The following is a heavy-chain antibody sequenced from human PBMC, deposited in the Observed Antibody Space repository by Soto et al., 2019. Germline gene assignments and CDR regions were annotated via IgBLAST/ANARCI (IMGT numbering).Heavy chain of an antibody. V-gene: IGHV1-2*02. Sequence: QVQLVQSGAEVKKPGASVKVSCKASGDTFTGYYLHWLRQAPGQGLEWMGWINANSGGTNYAQKFHGRVTMTRDTSISRAYMELSRLRSDETAVYYCARYYDSTGYGCDYWGQGTLVTVSS. CDR2: INANSGGT. J-gene: IGHJ4*02. CDR1: GDTFTGYY. CDR3: ARYYDSTGYGCDY. D-gene: IGHD3-22*01.